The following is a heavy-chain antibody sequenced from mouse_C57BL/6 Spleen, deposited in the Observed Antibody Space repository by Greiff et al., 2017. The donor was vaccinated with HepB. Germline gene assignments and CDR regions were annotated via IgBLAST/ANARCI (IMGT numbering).Heavy chain of an antibody. CDR2: IHPNSGST. CDR3: AIGYYGPWYYAMDY. CDR1: GYTFTSYW. Sequence: QVQLQQPGAELVKPGASVKLSCKASGYTFTSYWMHWVKQRPGQGLEWIGMIHPNSGSTNYNEKFKSKATLTVDKSSSTAYMQLSSLTSEDSAVYYCAIGYYGPWYYAMDYWGQGTSVTVSS. V-gene: IGHV1-64*01. J-gene: IGHJ4*01. D-gene: IGHD1-2*01.